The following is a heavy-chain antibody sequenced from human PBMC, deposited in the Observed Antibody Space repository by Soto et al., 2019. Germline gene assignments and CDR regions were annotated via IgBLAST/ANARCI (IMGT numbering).Heavy chain of an antibody. Sequence: QVQLVQSGAEVKKPGSSVKVSCKASGGTFSSYAISWVRQAPGQGLEWMGGIIPIFGTAHYAQKFQGRVTITADESTSTAYMELSSLRSQDTAVYYCARERWGPGAFDPWGQITLVTVSS. CDR1: GGTFSSYA. CDR3: ARERWGPGAFDP. D-gene: IGHD3-16*01. V-gene: IGHV1-69*01. J-gene: IGHJ5*02. CDR2: IIPIFGTA.